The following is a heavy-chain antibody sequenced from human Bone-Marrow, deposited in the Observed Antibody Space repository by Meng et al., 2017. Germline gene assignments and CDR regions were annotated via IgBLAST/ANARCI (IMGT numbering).Heavy chain of an antibody. CDR2: INSDGSST. CDR1: GFTFSGYW. V-gene: IGHV3-74*01. D-gene: IGHD6-19*01. Sequence: GGSLRLSCAASGFTFSGYWMHWVRQAPGKGLVWVSRINSDGSSTTYADSVKGRFTISRDNAKNTLYLQMNSLRAEDTAVYYCARPRSSGWVNDALDIWGQGKMVTGSS. CDR3: ARPRSSGWVNDALDI. J-gene: IGHJ3*02.